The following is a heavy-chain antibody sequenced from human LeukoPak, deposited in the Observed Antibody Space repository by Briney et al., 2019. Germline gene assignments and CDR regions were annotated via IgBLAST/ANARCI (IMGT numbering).Heavy chain of an antibody. J-gene: IGHJ4*02. Sequence: PSETLSLTCTVSGGSTSSYYWSWIRQPPGKGLEWIGYIYYSGSTNYNPSLKSRVTISVDTSKNQFSLKLSSVTAADTAVYYCARERAGDYGSFDYWGQGTLVTVSS. CDR2: IYYSGST. V-gene: IGHV4-59*01. CDR3: ARERAGDYGSFDY. CDR1: GGSTSSYY. D-gene: IGHD4-17*01.